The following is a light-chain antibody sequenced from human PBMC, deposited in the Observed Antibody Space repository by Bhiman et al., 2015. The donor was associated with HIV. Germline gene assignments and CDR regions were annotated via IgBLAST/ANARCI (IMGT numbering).Light chain of an antibody. J-gene: IGLJ1*01. CDR1: SSDVGGYNY. V-gene: IGLV2-8*01. CDR3: CSYANTYTSLYV. CDR2: EVT. Sequence: QSALSQPPSASGSPGQSVTISCTGTSSDVGGYNYVSWYQQLPGKAPKLMIYEVTKRPSGVPDRFSGSKSGNTASLTISGLQAEDEADYYCCSYANTYTSLYVFGSGTKVTVL.